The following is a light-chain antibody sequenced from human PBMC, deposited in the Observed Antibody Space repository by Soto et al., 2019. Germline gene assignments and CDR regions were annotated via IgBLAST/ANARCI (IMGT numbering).Light chain of an antibody. Sequence: IVMTQSPATLSVSPGERATLSCRASQSVSSNLAWYQQKPGQAPRLLIYGASTRATGIPARFSGSGSGTEFTLTISSLQSEDFAVYYCQQYYNWRTFGQGTKVEI. V-gene: IGKV3-15*01. J-gene: IGKJ1*01. CDR3: QQYYNWRT. CDR2: GAS. CDR1: QSVSSN.